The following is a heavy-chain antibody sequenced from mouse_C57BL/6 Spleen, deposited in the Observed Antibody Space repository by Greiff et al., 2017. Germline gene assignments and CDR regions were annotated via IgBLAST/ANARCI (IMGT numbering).Heavy chain of an antibody. Sequence: QVQLQQPGAELVMPGASVKLSCKASGYNFTSYWMHWVKQRPGQGLEWIGEIDPSDSYTNYNQKFKGESTLTVDKSTSTAYMQLSSLTSEDSAVYYCARGGTLRDYFAYWGQGTTLTVSS. CDR3: ARGGTLRDYFAY. CDR1: GYNFTSYW. D-gene: IGHD3-3*01. J-gene: IGHJ2*01. CDR2: IDPSDSYT. V-gene: IGHV1-69*01.